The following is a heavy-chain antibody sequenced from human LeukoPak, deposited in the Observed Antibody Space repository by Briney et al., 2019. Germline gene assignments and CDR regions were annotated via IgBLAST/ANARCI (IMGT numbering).Heavy chain of an antibody. CDR2: ISWNSGSI. J-gene: IGHJ4*02. D-gene: IGHD3-9*01. CDR1: GFTFDDYA. CDR3: VKGGSYYDILTGYSHNGQDY. V-gene: IGHV3-9*01. Sequence: GRSLRLSCAASGFTFDDYAMHWVRQSPGKGLEWVTGISWNSGSIGYADSVKGRFTIPRDNAKNSLYLQMNSLRAEDTALYYCVKGGSYYDILTGYSHNGQDYWGRGTLVTVSS.